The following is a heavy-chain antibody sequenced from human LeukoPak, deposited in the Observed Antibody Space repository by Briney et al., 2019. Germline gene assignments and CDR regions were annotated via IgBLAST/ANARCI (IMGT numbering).Heavy chain of an antibody. J-gene: IGHJ4*02. CDR2: IIPIFGTA. V-gene: IGHV1-69*05. D-gene: IGHD4-17*01. Sequence: AVKVSCKASGGTFSSYAISSVRPAPGQGLEWMGGIIPIFGTANYAQKFQGRVTITTDESTSTAYMELSSLRSKDTAVYYCATGTHYGDYAPFDYWGQGTLVTVSS. CDR1: GGTFSSYA. CDR3: ATGTHYGDYAPFDY.